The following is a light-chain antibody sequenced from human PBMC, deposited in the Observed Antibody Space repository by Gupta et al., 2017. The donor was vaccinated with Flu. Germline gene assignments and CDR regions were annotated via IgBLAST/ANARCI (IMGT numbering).Light chain of an antibody. CDR1: QSISSY. J-gene: IGKJ2*02. CDR3: QQRDETPRT. Sequence: PSSLSASVGDRVTLTCRASQSISSYLNWFQQKPGKAPKLLIYAGSKVKTGVPSRFSGGRSGTDFTLTISRLQPEDFATYYCQQRDETPRTFGQGTKLEVK. V-gene: IGKV1-39*01. CDR2: AGS.